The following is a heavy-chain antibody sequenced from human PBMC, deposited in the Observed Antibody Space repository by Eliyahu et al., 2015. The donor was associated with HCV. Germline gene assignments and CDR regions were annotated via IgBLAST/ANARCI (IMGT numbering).Heavy chain of an antibody. V-gene: IGHV3-30*18. D-gene: IGHD4-17*01. Sequence: QVQLVESGGGVVQPGRSLRLSCAASGFTFSXDGMHWVRQAPGKGLGWVAVISYDGSNKYYADSVKGRFTISRDNSKNTLYLQMNSLRAEDTAVYYCAKDRTTVTTKEYYFDYWGQGTLVTVSS. CDR2: ISYDGSNK. J-gene: IGHJ4*02. CDR3: AKDRTTVTTKEYYFDY. CDR1: GFTFSXDG.